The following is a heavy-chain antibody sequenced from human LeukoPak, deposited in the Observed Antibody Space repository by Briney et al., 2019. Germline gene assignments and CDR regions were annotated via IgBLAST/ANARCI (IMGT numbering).Heavy chain of an antibody. Sequence: PLETLSLTCTVSGGSISSSSYYWGWVRQPPGKGLEWIGSIYYSGSTYYNPSLKSRVTISVDTSKNQFSLKLNSVTAADTAVYYCARYSSSYRYYYMDVWGKGTTVTVSS. CDR3: ARYSSSYRYYYMDV. CDR1: GGSISSSSYY. V-gene: IGHV4-39*07. J-gene: IGHJ6*03. D-gene: IGHD2-15*01. CDR2: IYYSGST.